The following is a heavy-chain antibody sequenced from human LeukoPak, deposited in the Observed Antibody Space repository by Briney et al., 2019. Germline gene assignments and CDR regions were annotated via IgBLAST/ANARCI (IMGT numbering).Heavy chain of an antibody. Sequence: GGSLRLSCAASWFTVSTYYMTWVRQAPGKGLECVSVIYSGGSTYYADSVKGRFTVSRDNSKNTLYLQMNSLRAEDTSMYYCARGLGYCTSTTCLLPFDYWGQGTLVTVSS. V-gene: IGHV3-53*01. J-gene: IGHJ4*02. CDR2: IYSGGST. CDR1: WFTVSTYY. D-gene: IGHD2-2*01. CDR3: ARGLGYCTSTTCLLPFDY.